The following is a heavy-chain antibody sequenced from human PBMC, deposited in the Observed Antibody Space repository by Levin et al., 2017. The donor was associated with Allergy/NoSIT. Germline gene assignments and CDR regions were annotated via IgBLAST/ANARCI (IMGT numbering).Heavy chain of an antibody. J-gene: IGHJ6*02. D-gene: IGHD2-15*01. CDR2: IYYSGST. Sequence: SETLSLTCTVSGGSISSYYWSWIRQPPGKGLEWIGYIYYSGSTNYNPSLKSRVTISVDTSKNKFSLKLSSVPAADTAVYYCGVVAATPYYYGMDVWGQGTTVTVSS. CDR3: GVVAATPYYYGMDV. V-gene: IGHV4-59*08. CDR1: GGSISSYY.